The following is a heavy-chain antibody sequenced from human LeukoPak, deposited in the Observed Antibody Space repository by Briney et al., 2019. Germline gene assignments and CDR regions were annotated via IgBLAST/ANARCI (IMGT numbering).Heavy chain of an antibody. CDR3: ARGRRGYSSSLGPPDYYMDV. CDR1: GYTFTSYY. V-gene: IGHV1-46*01. CDR2: INPSGGST. D-gene: IGHD6-13*01. Sequence: GASVKVSCKASGYTFTSYYMHWVRQAPGQGLEGMGIINPSGGSTSYAQKFQGRVTMTRDMSTSTVYMELSSLRPEDTAVYYCARGRRGYSSSLGPPDYYMDVWGKGTTVTVSS. J-gene: IGHJ6*03.